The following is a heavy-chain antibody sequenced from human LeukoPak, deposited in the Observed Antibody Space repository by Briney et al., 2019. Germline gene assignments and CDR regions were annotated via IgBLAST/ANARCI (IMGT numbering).Heavy chain of an antibody. D-gene: IGHD2-15*01. J-gene: IGHJ4*02. Sequence: GGSLRLSCAASGFTFKDYAMSWVRQAPGKGLEWVSAISGSDAGTYYADSVKGRFTISRDNSKNTLYLQMNSLRAEDAAVYYCAKAPLGRCSGAICYYFDYWGQGTLVTVSS. CDR2: ISGSDAGT. CDR3: AKAPLGRCSGAICYYFDY. V-gene: IGHV3-23*01. CDR1: GFTFKDYA.